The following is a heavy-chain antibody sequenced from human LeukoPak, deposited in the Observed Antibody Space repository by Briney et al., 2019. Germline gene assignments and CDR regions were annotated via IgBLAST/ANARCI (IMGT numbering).Heavy chain of an antibody. CDR1: GFTFSSYA. D-gene: IGHD1-14*01. Sequence: GGSLRLSCAASGFTFSSYAMSWVRQAPGKGLEWVSAISGSGGSTYYADSVKGRFTISRDNSKNTLYLQMNSLRAEDTAVYYCAKDKTPGTSVYYYYGMDVWGKGTTVTVS. V-gene: IGHV3-23*01. CDR3: AKDKTPGTSVYYYYGMDV. CDR2: ISGSGGST. J-gene: IGHJ6*04.